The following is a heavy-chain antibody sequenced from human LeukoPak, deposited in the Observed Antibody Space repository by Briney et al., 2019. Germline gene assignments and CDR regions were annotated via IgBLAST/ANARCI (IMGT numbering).Heavy chain of an antibody. D-gene: IGHD6-19*01. CDR1: GGSISSGSYY. V-gene: IGHV4-61*02. CDR2: IYTSGST. J-gene: IGHJ4*02. CDR3: ARDGQAGRVFDY. Sequence: SQTLSLTCTVSGGSISSGSYYWSWIRQPAGKGLEWIGRIYTSGSTNYNPSLKSRVTISVGTSKNQFSLKLSSVTAADTAVYYCARDGQAGRVFDYWGQGTLVTVSS.